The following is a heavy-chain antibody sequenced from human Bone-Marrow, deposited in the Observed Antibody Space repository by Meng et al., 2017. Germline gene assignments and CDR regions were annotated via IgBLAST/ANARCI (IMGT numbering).Heavy chain of an antibody. J-gene: IGHJ4*02. D-gene: IGHD2-15*01. CDR1: GYTFTGYY. Sequence: ASVKVSCKASGYTFTGYYMHWVRQAPGQGLEWMGWINPNSGGTNYAQKFQGRVTMTRDTSISTAYMELSRLRYDDTAVYYCARSELGYCSGGSCYGIDYWGQGTLVTVSS. CDR3: ARSELGYCSGGSCYGIDY. CDR2: INPNSGGT. V-gene: IGHV1-2*02.